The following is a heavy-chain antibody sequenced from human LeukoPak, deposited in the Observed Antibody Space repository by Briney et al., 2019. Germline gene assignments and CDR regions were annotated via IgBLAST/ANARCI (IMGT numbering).Heavy chain of an antibody. CDR3: ANSSSGWYYFDY. J-gene: IGHJ4*02. Sequence: GGSLRLSCVGSGFPFNIYAMNWVRLAPGKGLEWVSGIFGNGEGADYAGSVKGRFTISRDNSKNTLYLQMNNLKAEDTALYYCANSSSGWYYFDYWGQGTLVTVSS. CDR2: IFGNGEGA. V-gene: IGHV3-23*01. CDR1: GFPFNIYA. D-gene: IGHD6-19*01.